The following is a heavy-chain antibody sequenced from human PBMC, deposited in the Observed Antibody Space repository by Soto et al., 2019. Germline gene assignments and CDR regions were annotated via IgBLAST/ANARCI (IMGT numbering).Heavy chain of an antibody. V-gene: IGHV2-5*01. D-gene: IGHD5-12*01. CDR3: AHISGYDEPGFDC. Sequence: QITLKESGPTLVKPRQTLTLTCTFSGFSVSTSGVGVGWIRQPPGKALEWLALIYWNDDRLYSPSLQRRVTNIKDTSKNRVVLTMANMDPEETGTYYCAHISGYDEPGFDCWGQGTLVTVSS. CDR2: IYWNDDR. CDR1: GFSVSTSGVG. J-gene: IGHJ4*02.